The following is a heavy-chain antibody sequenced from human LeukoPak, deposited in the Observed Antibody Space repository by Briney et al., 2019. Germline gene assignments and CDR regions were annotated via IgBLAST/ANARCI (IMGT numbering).Heavy chain of an antibody. CDR2: ITGSSSHR. V-gene: IGHV3-21*01. CDR1: GLIFSVAA. CDR3: VRGYAEGSFDP. D-gene: IGHD3-16*01. Sequence: GGSLRLSCAASGLIFSVAAINWVRQAPGKGLEWVSGITGSSSHRYYADSVRGRFTISRDNAQNLVFLQMNSLGAEDTALYYCVRGYAEGSFDPWGQGTLVTVSS. J-gene: IGHJ5*02.